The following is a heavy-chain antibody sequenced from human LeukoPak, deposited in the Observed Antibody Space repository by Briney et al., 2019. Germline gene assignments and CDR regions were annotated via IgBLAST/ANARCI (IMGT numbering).Heavy chain of an antibody. Sequence: SETLSLTCAVSGGSISSGGYSWSWIRQPPGQGLEWIGYIYHSGSTYYNPSLKSRATISVDRSKNQFSLKLSSVTAADTAVYYCARSPFDYEDYWGQGTLVTVSS. V-gene: IGHV4-30-2*01. CDR3: ARSPFDYEDY. CDR2: IYHSGST. J-gene: IGHJ4*02. CDR1: GGSISSGGYS. D-gene: IGHD4-17*01.